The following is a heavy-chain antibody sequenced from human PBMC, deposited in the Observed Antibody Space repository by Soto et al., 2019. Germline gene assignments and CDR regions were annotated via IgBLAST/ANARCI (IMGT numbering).Heavy chain of an antibody. V-gene: IGHV3-23*01. CDR2: IRTSVGDT. J-gene: IGHJ4*02. Sequence: GGSLRLSCAASGFTFSSYAMNWVRQAPGKGLEWVSTIRTSVGDTYYAASVKGRFTISRDNSKSTVYLHLNSLRAEDTAIYYCAKDPTYDYGYFDSWGQGTLVTVS. D-gene: IGHD4-17*01. CDR1: GFTFSSYA. CDR3: AKDPTYDYGYFDS.